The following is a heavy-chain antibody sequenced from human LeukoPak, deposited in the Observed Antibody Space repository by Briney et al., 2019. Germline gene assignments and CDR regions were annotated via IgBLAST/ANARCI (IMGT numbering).Heavy chain of an antibody. CDR2: ISYGNT. D-gene: IGHD5-12*01. CDR1: GGSISTYY. CDR3: ARMGGGYEFDL. V-gene: IGHV4-59*01. J-gene: IGHJ5*02. Sequence: SETLSLTCSVAGGSISTYYWDWIRQTPGKGLEWIGHISYGNTDYNPSLKSRVTISVDTSKNQTSVTAADTAVYYCARMGGGYEFDLWGQGTLVTVSS.